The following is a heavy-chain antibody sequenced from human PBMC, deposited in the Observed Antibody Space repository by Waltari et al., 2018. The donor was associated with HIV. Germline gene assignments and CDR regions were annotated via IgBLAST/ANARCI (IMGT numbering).Heavy chain of an antibody. Sequence: EVQLVESGGGWVQPGGSLTLTCEASVFTFAFYWSSWVRQDPGKGLEWVANINQAGTERHYVDSVRGRFTISRDNGKTSVFLQMNSLTVEDTAVYYCATTHGSGDYDNDFDYWGQGTLV. CDR2: INQAGTER. CDR1: VFTFAFYW. CDR3: ATTHGSGDYDNDFDY. D-gene: IGHD3-10*01. J-gene: IGHJ4*02. V-gene: IGHV3-7*01.